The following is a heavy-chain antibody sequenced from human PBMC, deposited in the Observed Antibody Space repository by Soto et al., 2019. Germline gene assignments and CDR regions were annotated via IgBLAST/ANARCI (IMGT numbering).Heavy chain of an antibody. J-gene: IGHJ6*02. CDR2: IYHSGST. Sequence: WEPLSLTCAVSGYSISSGYYWGWIRQPPGKGLEWIGTIYHSGSTYYNPSLKTRVTISVDTSKNQFSLKLSSVTAADTAVYYCASALYCSAGSCSHLRGMDVWGQGTTVTVSS. CDR1: GYSISSGYY. D-gene: IGHD2-15*01. V-gene: IGHV4-38-2*01. CDR3: ASALYCSAGSCSHLRGMDV.